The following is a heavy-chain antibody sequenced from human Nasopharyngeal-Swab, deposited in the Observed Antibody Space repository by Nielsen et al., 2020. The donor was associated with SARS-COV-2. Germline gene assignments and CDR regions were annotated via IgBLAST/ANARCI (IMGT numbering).Heavy chain of an antibody. J-gene: IGHJ4*02. D-gene: IGHD3-10*01. CDR3: AKEPTIGEYFDY. Sequence: GGPLRPSFPAPEFTSSSYAIHWARQAPGKGQEWVAVISYDGSNKYYPDSVKGRFTISRDNSKNTLYLQMNSLRAEDTAVYYCAKEPTIGEYFDYWGQGTLVTVSS. CDR1: EFTSSSYA. CDR2: ISYDGSNK. V-gene: IGHV3-30*18.